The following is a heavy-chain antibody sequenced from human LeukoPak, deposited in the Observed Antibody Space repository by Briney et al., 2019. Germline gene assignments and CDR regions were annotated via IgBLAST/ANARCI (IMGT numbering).Heavy chain of an antibody. V-gene: IGHV3-23*01. CDR3: AKNQLGYSHGSSYFDY. D-gene: IGHD5-18*01. CDR1: GFTFSTHA. J-gene: IGHJ4*02. CDR2: ISGSGGST. Sequence: GGSLRLSCAASGFTFSTHAMNWVRQAPGKGLEWVSTISGSGGSTYYADSVKGRFTISRDNSKNTLYLQMNSLRAEDTAVYYCAKNQLGYSHGSSYFDYWGQGTLVTVSS.